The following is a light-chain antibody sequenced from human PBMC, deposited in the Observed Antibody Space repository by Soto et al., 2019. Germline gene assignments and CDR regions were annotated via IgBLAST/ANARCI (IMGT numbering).Light chain of an antibody. CDR2: EVS. CDR1: SRDVGGYNY. V-gene: IGLV2-14*01. CDR3: SSYTSSGTYV. J-gene: IGLJ1*01. Sequence: QSVLTQPASVSGSPGQSITISCTGTSRDVGGYNYVSWYQQHPGKAPKLMIYEVSNRPSGVSNRFSGSKSGNTASLTISGLQAEDEADFYCSSYTSSGTYVFGTATKVTVL.